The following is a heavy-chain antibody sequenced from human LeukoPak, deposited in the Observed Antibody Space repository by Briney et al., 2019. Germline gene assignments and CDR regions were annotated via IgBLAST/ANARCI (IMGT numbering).Heavy chain of an antibody. CDR3: ASMYFSQYLQH. V-gene: IGHV3-53*01. CDR2: SYSGGST. J-gene: IGHJ1*01. D-gene: IGHD2-8*01. CDR1: GFTVNSNY. Sequence: GSLRLSCAASGFTVNSNYMSWVRQAPGKGLEWVSVSYSGGSTYYADSVKGRFTISRDNSKNTLYLQMNSLRAEDTAVYYCASMYFSQYLQHWGQGTLVTVSS.